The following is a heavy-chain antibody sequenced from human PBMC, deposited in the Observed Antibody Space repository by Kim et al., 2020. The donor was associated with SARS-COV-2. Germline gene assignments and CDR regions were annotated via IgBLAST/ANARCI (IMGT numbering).Heavy chain of an antibody. Sequence: SETLSLTCTVSGASISSGSDYWSWIRQPAGKGLEWIGRIHASGSTIHNSSLKSRLTISVDTSKNQFSLQLSSVTAADTAVYYCAKTTVTATSTYYCDFWGQGTLVTVSS. CDR1: GASISSGSDY. J-gene: IGHJ4*02. D-gene: IGHD2-2*01. V-gene: IGHV4-61*02. CDR3: AKTTVTATSTYYCDF. CDR2: IHASGST.